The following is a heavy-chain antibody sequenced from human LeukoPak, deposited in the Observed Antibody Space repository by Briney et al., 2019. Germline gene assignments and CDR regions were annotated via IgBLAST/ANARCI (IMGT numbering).Heavy chain of an antibody. J-gene: IGHJ6*02. CDR1: GFTFSSYS. CDR3: ASIKGVVVVTALSNPTYGMDV. CDR2: ISSSSSYI. D-gene: IGHD2-21*02. Sequence: PGGSLRLSCAASGFTFSSYSMNWVRQAPGKGLEWVSSISSSSSYIYYADSVKGRFTISRDNAKNSLYLQMNSLRAEDTAVYYCASIKGVVVVTALSNPTYGMDVWGQGTTVTVSS. V-gene: IGHV3-21*01.